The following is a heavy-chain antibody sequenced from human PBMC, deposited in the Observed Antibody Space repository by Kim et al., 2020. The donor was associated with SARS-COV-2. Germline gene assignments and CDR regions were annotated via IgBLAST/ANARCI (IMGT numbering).Heavy chain of an antibody. J-gene: IGHJ6*01. CDR1: GGSFSGYY. CDR3: ASSLRVVGPYYYYGMDV. CDR2: INHSGST. D-gene: IGHD2-15*01. V-gene: IGHV4-34*01. Sequence: SETLSLTCAVYGGSFSGYYWSWIRQPPGKGLEWIGEINHSGSTNYNPSLKSRVTISVDTSKNQFSLKLSSVTAADTAVYYCASSLRVVGPYYYYGMDVWG.